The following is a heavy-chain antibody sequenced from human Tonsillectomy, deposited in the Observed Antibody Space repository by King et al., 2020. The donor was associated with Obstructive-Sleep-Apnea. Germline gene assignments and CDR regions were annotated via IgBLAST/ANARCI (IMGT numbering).Heavy chain of an antibody. J-gene: IGHJ4*02. CDR2: IYYSGST. V-gene: IGHV4-39*07. Sequence: LQLQESGPGLVKPSETLSLTCTVSGGSISSSSYYWGWIRQPPGKGLEWIGSIYYSGSTYYNPSLKSRVTISVDTSKNQFSLKLSSVTAADTAVYYCAREQHYYDSSGYYLPFDYWGQGTLVTVSS. CDR3: AREQHYYDSSGYYLPFDY. D-gene: IGHD3-22*01. CDR1: GGSISSSSYY.